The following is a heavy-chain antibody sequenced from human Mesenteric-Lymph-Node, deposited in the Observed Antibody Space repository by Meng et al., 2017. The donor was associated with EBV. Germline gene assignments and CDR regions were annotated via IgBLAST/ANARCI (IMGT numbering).Heavy chain of an antibody. V-gene: IGHV7-4-1*02. D-gene: IGHD1-26*01. CDR2: INTDTGNP. CDR1: GPTFTSYA. Sequence: VHLEQSVSEVRKPGASVNVSCKASGPTFTSYAINWVRQAPGQGLEWMGWINTDTGNPTYAQDLAGRFVFSLDTSVSTAYLQISSLKADDTAVYYCARDSGSYYYYFDYWGQGTLVTVSS. CDR3: ARDSGSYYYYFDY. J-gene: IGHJ4*02.